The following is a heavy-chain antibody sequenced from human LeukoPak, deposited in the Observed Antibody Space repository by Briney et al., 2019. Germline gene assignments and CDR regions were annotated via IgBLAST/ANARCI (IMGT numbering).Heavy chain of an antibody. CDR1: GFTFSSYA. J-gene: IGHJ4*02. V-gene: IGHV3-23*01. CDR3: AKPRDRIQLWFDY. D-gene: IGHD5-18*01. Sequence: GGSLRLSCAASGFTFSSYAMSWVRQAPGKGLEWVSAISGSGGSTYYADSVKGRFTISSDNSKNTLYLQMNSLRAEDTAVYYCAKPRDRIQLWFDYWGQGTLVTVSS. CDR2: ISGSGGST.